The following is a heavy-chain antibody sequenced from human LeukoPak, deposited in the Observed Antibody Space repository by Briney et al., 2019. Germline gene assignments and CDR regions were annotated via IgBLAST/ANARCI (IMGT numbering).Heavy chain of an antibody. V-gene: IGHV3-7*01. D-gene: IGHD3-3*01. CDR2: IKQDGNEK. Sequence: GGSLRLSCAASGFTFSNYWMNWVRQAPGKGLEWVANIKQDGNEKYYVDSVKGRFTISRDNAKNSLYLQMNSRGVEDTAVYYCAKPITVSGATDGFDIWGQGTMVTVSS. CDR3: AKPITVSGATDGFDI. J-gene: IGHJ3*02. CDR1: GFTFSNYW.